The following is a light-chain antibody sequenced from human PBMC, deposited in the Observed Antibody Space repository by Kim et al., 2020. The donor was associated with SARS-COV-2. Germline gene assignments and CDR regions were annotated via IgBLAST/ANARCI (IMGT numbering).Light chain of an antibody. V-gene: IGLV3-1*01. CDR2: QDN. Sequence: SVSPGQTASITCSGDKLGDKYACWYQQKPGQSPVLVIYQDNKRPSGIPERFSGSNSGNIATLTISGTQAMDEADYYCQAWDSSTAVFGGGTQLTVL. CDR1: KLGDKY. CDR3: QAWDSSTAV. J-gene: IGLJ2*01.